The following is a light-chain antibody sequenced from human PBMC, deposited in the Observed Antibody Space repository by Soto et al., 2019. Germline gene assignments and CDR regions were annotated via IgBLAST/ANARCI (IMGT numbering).Light chain of an antibody. J-gene: IGKJ3*01. V-gene: IGKV3-20*01. CDR3: QQYGNSPAT. Sequence: EIVMTQSPDTLSVSPGERATLSCRASQSVSSKLAWYQQKPGQAPRLLIYGASSRATDIPDRFSGSGSGTDFTLTITRLEPEDFAVYYCQQYGNSPATFGPGTKVDIK. CDR2: GAS. CDR1: QSVSSK.